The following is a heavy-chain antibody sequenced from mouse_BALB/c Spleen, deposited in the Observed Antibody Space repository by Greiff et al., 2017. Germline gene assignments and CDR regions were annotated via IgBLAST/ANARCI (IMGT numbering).Heavy chain of an antibody. CDR3: ARYDGFAY. CDR2: ISSGSSTI. Sequence: VKLVESGGGLVQPGGSRKLSCAASGFTFSSFGMHWVRQAPEKGLEWVAYISSGSSTIYYADTVKGRFTISRDNPKNTLFLQMTSLRSEDTAMYYCARYDGFAYWGQGTLVTVSA. D-gene: IGHD2-14*01. J-gene: IGHJ3*01. V-gene: IGHV5-17*02. CDR1: GFTFSSFG.